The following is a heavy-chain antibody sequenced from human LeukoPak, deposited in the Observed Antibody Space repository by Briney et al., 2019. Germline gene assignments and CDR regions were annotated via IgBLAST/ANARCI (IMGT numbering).Heavy chain of an antibody. J-gene: IGHJ6*02. V-gene: IGHV1-2*04. CDR1: GYTFTGYY. CDR3: ARVGESVVVTADNMEYYYYYGMDV. D-gene: IGHD2-21*02. CDR2: INPNSGGT. Sequence: ASVKVSCKASGYTFTGYYMHWVRQAPGQGLEWMGWINPNSGGTNYAQKFQGWVTMTRDTSISTAYMELSRLRSDDTAVYYCARVGESVVVTADNMEYYYYYGMDVWGQGTTVTVSS.